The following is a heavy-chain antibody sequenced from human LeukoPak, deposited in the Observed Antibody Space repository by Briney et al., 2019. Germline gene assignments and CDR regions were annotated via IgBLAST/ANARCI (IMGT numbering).Heavy chain of an antibody. CDR3: AKDLREYQLLSGDY. J-gene: IGHJ4*02. D-gene: IGHD2-2*01. Sequence: GGSLRLSCAASGFTFSSYAMSWVRQAPGKGLEWVSAISGSGGSTYYADSVKGRFTISRDNSKNTLYLQMSSLRAEDTAVYYCAKDLREYQLLSGDYWGQGTLVTVSS. CDR1: GFTFSSYA. V-gene: IGHV3-23*01. CDR2: ISGSGGST.